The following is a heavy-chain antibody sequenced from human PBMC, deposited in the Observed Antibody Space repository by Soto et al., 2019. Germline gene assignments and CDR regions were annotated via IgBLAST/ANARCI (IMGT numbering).Heavy chain of an antibody. CDR2: ISDRGDTT. V-gene: IGHV3-23*01. Sequence: GGSLRLSCAASGFTFSSYVMGWVRQAPGKGLEWVSGISDRGDTTYYADSVKGRSTISRDNSKNTLYLQMNSLRADDTAVYYCAKDRITVVRGVIDYWGQGTPVTVSS. D-gene: IGHD3-10*01. CDR1: GFTFSSYV. J-gene: IGHJ4*02. CDR3: AKDRITVVRGVIDY.